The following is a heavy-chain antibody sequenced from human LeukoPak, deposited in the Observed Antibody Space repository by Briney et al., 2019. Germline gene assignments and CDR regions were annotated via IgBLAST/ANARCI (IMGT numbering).Heavy chain of an antibody. Sequence: PGGSLRLSCAASGFTFSDYYMSWIRQAPGKGLEWVSYISSSGSTIYYADSVKGRFTISRDNAKNSLYLQMNSLRAEDTAVYYCARDKAVAGTRYYYGMDVWGQGTTVTVSS. J-gene: IGHJ6*02. V-gene: IGHV3-11*04. CDR1: GFTFSDYY. CDR2: ISSSGSTI. D-gene: IGHD6-19*01. CDR3: ARDKAVAGTRYYYGMDV.